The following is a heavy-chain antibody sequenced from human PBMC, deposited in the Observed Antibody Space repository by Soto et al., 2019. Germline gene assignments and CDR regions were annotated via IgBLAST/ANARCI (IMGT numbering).Heavy chain of an antibody. D-gene: IGHD2-21*02. V-gene: IGHV1-69*08. CDR3: ARRRYCGYDCYHKNYYGMDV. CDR2: VIPVLTTT. J-gene: IGHJ6*02. CDR1: GDTFSSYI. Sequence: QVQLVQSGAEVKKPGSSVRVSCRSSGDTFSSYIVNWLRLAPGRGLGWMGRVIPVLTTTDYAQNFRGRVTIRADRSTNTLYMDLRSLISDDMAVYYCARRRYCGYDCYHKNYYGMDVCGLGALVTFAS.